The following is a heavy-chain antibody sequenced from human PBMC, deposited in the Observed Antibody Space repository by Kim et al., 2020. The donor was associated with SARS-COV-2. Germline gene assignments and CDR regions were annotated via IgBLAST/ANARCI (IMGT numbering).Heavy chain of an antibody. CDR2: IIPIFGTA. Sequence: SVKVSCKASGGTFSSYAISWVRQAPGQELEWMGGIIPIFGTANYAQKFQGRVTITADESTSTAYMELSSLRSEDTAVYYCASPQEGYCSSTSCSLGFDYWGQGTLVTVSS. CDR1: GGTFSSYA. D-gene: IGHD2-2*01. J-gene: IGHJ4*02. CDR3: ASPQEGYCSSTSCSLGFDY. V-gene: IGHV1-69*13.